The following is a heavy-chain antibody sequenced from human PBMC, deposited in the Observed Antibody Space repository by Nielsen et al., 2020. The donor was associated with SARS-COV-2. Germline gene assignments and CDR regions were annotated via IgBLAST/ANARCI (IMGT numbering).Heavy chain of an antibody. CDR3: ASNSMPRSSMDV. Sequence: ASVKVSCKASGYTFTGYYMRWVRQAPGQGLEWMGRINPNSGGTNYAQKFQGRVTMTRDTSISTAYMELSSLRSEDTAVYYCASNSMPRSSMDVWGQGTTVTVSS. CDR1: GYTFTGYY. J-gene: IGHJ6*02. D-gene: IGHD2/OR15-2a*01. CDR2: INPNSGGT. V-gene: IGHV1-2*06.